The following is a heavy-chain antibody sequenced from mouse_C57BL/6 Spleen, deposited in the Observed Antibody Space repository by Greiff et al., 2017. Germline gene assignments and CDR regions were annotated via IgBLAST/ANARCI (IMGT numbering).Heavy chain of an antibody. CDR1: GLTFSDYG. D-gene: IGHD2-3*01. J-gene: IGHJ2*01. CDR2: ISSGSSTI. V-gene: IGHV5-17*01. CDR3: AKAGYSVYFDY. Sequence: EVKLEESGGGLVKPGGSLKLSCAASGLTFSDYGMHWVRQAPEKGLEWVAYISSGSSTIYYADTVKGRFTISRDNAKNTLFLQMTSLRSEDTAMYYCAKAGYSVYFDYWGQGTTLTVSS.